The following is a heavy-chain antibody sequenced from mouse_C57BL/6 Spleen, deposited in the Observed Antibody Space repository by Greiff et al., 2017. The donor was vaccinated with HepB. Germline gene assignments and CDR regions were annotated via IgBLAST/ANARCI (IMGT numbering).Heavy chain of an antibody. J-gene: IGHJ1*03. Sequence: EVKVVESGGGLVKPGGSLKLSCAASGFTFSDYGMHWVRQAPEKGLEWVAYISSGSSTIYYADTVKGRFTISSDNAKNTLFLQMTSLRSEDTAMYYCARSPQLGWYFDVWGTGTTVTVSS. V-gene: IGHV5-17*01. CDR1: GFTFSDYG. CDR2: ISSGSSTI. D-gene: IGHD4-1*02. CDR3: ARSPQLGWYFDV.